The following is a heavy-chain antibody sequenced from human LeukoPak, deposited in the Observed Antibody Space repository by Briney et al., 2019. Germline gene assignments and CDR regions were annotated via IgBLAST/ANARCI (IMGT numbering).Heavy chain of an antibody. Sequence: SETLSLTCTVSGGSISSYYWSWIRQPPGKGLECIGYIHYTGSTNYNPSLKSRVTISVDTSKNQFSLNLTSVYCAREGDCRDRTCYSSPLDTWGQGTLVTVSS. CDR3: RTCYSSPLDT. J-gene: IGHJ5*02. D-gene: IGHD2-15*01. CDR1: GGSISSYY. CDR2: IHYTGST. V-gene: IGHV4-59*01.